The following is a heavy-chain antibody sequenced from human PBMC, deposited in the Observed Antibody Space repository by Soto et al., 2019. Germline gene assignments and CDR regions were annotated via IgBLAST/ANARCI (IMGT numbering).Heavy chain of an antibody. CDR2: INAGNGNT. D-gene: IGHD5-18*01. V-gene: IGHV1-3*01. Sequence: QVQLVQSGAEVKKPGASVKVSCKASGYTFTSYAMHWVRQAPGQRLERMGWINAGNGNTKYSQKFQGRVTITRDTSASTAYMELSSLRSEDTAVYYCARAGTKYSYGSANWFDPWGQGTLVTVSS. CDR1: GYTFTSYA. J-gene: IGHJ5*02. CDR3: ARAGTKYSYGSANWFDP.